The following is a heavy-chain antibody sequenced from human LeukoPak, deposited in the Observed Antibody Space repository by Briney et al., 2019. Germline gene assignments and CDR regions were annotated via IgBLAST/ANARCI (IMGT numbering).Heavy chain of an antibody. D-gene: IGHD2/OR15-2a*01. Sequence: SETLSLTCTVSGASVRSDHWNWIRQPPGKGLEWIAYMHGSGSPNYNPSLASRLTLSVDATENLLSLKLTSVNAADTAVYFCARDLSVNAFDLWGQGTLVTVSS. V-gene: IGHV4-59*02. J-gene: IGHJ3*01. CDR3: ARDLSVNAFDL. CDR2: MHGSGSP. CDR1: GASVRSDH.